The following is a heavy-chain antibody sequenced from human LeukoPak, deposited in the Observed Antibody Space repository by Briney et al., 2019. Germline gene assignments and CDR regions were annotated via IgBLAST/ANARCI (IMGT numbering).Heavy chain of an antibody. J-gene: IGHJ5*02. CDR3: AKDRDPTVTPWFDP. D-gene: IGHD4-11*01. Sequence: GGSLRLSCAASGFTVSSNYMSWVRQAPGKGLEWVSVIYSGGSTYYADSVKGRFTISRDNSKNTLYLQMNSLRAEDTAVYYCAKDRDPTVTPWFDPWGQGTLVTVSS. V-gene: IGHV3-53*01. CDR1: GFTVSSNY. CDR2: IYSGGST.